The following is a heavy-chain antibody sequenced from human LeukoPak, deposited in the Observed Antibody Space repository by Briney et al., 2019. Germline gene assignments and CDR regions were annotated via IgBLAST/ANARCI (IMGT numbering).Heavy chain of an antibody. CDR3: ASGIAGYYYYMDV. J-gene: IGHJ6*03. V-gene: IGHV3-21*01. Sequence: GGSLRLSCAASGFTFSSYSMNWVRQAPGKGLEWVSSISSSSSYIYYADSVKGRFTISRDNAKNSLYLQMNSLRAEDTAVYYCASGIAGYYYYMDVWGKGTTVTVSS. D-gene: IGHD1-26*01. CDR2: ISSSSSYI. CDR1: GFTFSSYS.